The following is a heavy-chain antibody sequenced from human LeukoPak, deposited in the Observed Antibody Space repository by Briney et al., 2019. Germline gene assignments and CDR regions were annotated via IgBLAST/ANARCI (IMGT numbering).Heavy chain of an antibody. D-gene: IGHD2-2*01. Sequence: GASVKVSCKASGYTFTSYYMHWVRQAPGQGLEWMGRIKPSGGSTAYAQKFQGRVTITADESTSTAYMELSSLRSEDTAVYYCARHPLGYCSSTSCSDYWGQGTLVTVSS. CDR1: GYTFTSYY. J-gene: IGHJ4*02. V-gene: IGHV1-46*01. CDR2: IKPSGGST. CDR3: ARHPLGYCSSTSCSDY.